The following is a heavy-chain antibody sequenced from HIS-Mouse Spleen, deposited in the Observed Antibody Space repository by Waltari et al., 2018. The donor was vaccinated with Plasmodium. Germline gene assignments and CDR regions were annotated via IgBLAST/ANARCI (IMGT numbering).Heavy chain of an antibody. CDR2: IYYSGST. CDR1: GCSISSSIYY. D-gene: IGHD1-26*01. Sequence: QLQLQESGPGLVTPSETLSLTCTVPGCSISSSIYYWGWIRQPPGKGLEWIGSIYYSGSTYYNPSLKSRVTISVDTSKNQFSLKLSSVTAADTAVYYCARRGGSYYYFDYWGQGTLVTVSS. V-gene: IGHV4-39*01. J-gene: IGHJ4*02. CDR3: ARRGGSYYYFDY.